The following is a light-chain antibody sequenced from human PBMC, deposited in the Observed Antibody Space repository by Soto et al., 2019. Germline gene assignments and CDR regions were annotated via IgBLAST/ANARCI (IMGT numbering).Light chain of an antibody. J-gene: IGKJ4*01. CDR1: QGISSY. CDR3: QQLNSYPLT. CDR2: AAS. Sequence: DIQLTQSPSFLSASVGDRVTITCRASQGISSYLAWYQQKPGKAPKLLIYAASTLQTGVPSRFSGSGLGTEFTLTISSLQPEDFATYYWQQLNSYPLTVGGGTKVEIK. V-gene: IGKV1-9*01.